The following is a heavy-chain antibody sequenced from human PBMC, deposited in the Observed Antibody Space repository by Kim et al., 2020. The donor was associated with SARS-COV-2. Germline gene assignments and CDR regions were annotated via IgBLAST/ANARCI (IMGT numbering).Heavy chain of an antibody. Sequence: GGSLRLSCAASGFTFGDYAMHWVRQAPGKGLEWVSGISWNSGSIGYADSVKGRFTISRDNAKNSLYLQMNSLRAEDTALYYCAKADSYNYDSSGYESNWYFDLWGRGTLATVSS. CDR2: ISWNSGSI. CDR3: AKADSYNYDSSGYESNWYFDL. J-gene: IGHJ2*01. CDR1: GFTFGDYA. D-gene: IGHD3-22*01. V-gene: IGHV3-9*01.